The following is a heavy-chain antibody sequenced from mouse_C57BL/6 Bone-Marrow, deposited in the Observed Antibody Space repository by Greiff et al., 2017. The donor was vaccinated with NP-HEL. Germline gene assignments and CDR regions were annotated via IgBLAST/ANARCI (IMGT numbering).Heavy chain of an antibody. Sequence: VKLMESGAELARPGASVKLSCKASGYTFTSYGISWVKQRTGQGLEWIGEIYPRSGNTYYNEKFKGKATLTADKSSSTAYMELRSLTSEDSAVYFCARRGLLWGQGTLVTVSA. J-gene: IGHJ3*01. CDR3: ARRGLL. V-gene: IGHV1-81*01. D-gene: IGHD3-1*01. CDR1: GYTFTSYG. CDR2: IYPRSGNT.